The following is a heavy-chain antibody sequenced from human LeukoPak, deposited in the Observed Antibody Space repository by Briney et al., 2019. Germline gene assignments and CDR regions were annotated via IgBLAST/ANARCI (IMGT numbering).Heavy chain of an antibody. V-gene: IGHV3-11*01. CDR1: GFTFSDYY. Sequence: KTGGSLRLSCAASGFTFSDYYMSWIRQAPGKGLEWISYISSSGRTIYYADSVKGRFTISRDNAKSSMFLQMNSLRADDTAVYYCAREVMGVAVTGTIDYWGQGTLVTVSS. CDR3: AREVMGVAVTGTIDY. CDR2: ISSSGRTI. D-gene: IGHD6-19*01. J-gene: IGHJ4*02.